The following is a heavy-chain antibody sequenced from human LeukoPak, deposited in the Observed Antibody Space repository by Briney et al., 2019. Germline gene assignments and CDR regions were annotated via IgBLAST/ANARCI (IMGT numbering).Heavy chain of an antibody. Sequence: SEALSLTCAVYGGSFSGYYWSWIRQPPGKGLEWIGEINHSGSTNYNPSLKGRVTISVDTSKNQFSLKLSSVTAADTAVYYCARGLPLRFLEWLPLDYWGQGTLVTVSS. D-gene: IGHD3-3*01. J-gene: IGHJ4*02. CDR1: GGSFSGYY. CDR2: INHSGST. CDR3: ARGLPLRFLEWLPLDY. V-gene: IGHV4-34*01.